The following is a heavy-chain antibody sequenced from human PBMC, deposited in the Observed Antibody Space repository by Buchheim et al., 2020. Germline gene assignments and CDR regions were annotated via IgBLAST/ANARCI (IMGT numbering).Heavy chain of an antibody. Sequence: EVQLVESGGGLVQPGGSLRLSCAASGFTFSSYSMNRVRQAPGKGLEWVSYISSSSSTIYYADSVKGRFTISRDNAKKSLYLQMNSLRAEDTAVYYCARAFGVAGRRPFDPWGQGTL. CDR2: ISSSSSTI. V-gene: IGHV3-48*04. CDR3: ARAFGVAGRRPFDP. CDR1: GFTFSSYS. J-gene: IGHJ5*02. D-gene: IGHD3-3*01.